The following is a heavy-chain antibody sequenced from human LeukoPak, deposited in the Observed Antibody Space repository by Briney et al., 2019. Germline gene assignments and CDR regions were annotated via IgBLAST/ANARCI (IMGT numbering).Heavy chain of an antibody. Sequence: GGSLRLSCAASGFTFSSYAMSWVRQAPGKGLEWVSAISGSGGSTYYADSVKGRFTISRDNSKNTLYLQMNSLRAEDTAVYYCAKDPKWEIIVGPATGYWGQGTLVTVSS. CDR2: ISGSGGST. V-gene: IGHV3-23*01. D-gene: IGHD1-26*01. CDR1: GFTFSSYA. CDR3: AKDPKWEIIVGPATGY. J-gene: IGHJ4*02.